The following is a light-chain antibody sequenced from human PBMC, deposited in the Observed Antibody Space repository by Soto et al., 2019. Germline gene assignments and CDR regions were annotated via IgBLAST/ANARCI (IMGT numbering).Light chain of an antibody. CDR3: AAWDDGLSGV. V-gene: IGLV1-47*02. J-gene: IGLJ3*02. Sequence: QSVLTQPPSASGTPGQRVTISCSGSSSNIGNNFVYWYQHLPGMAPKLLIYANNQRPSGVPDRFSGSKSGTSASLAISGLRSEDEADYYCAAWDDGLSGVFGGGTKVTVL. CDR1: SSNIGNNF. CDR2: ANN.